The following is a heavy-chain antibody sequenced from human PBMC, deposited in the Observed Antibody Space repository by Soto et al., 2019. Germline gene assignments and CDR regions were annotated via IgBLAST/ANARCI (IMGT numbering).Heavy chain of an antibody. Sequence: ASVKVSCKASGYIFTGYYMHWVRQAPGQGLEWMGWINPNSGGTNYAQKFQGWVTMTRDTSISTAYMELSRLRSDDTAVYYCARGAGSGGSCYRTDAFDIWGKGTMVTVAS. D-gene: IGHD2-15*01. CDR2: INPNSGGT. CDR3: ARGAGSGGSCYRTDAFDI. J-gene: IGHJ3*02. CDR1: GYIFTGYY. V-gene: IGHV1-2*04.